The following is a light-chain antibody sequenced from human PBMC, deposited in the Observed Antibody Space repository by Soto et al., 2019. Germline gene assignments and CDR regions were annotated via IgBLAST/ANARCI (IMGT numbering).Light chain of an antibody. Sequence: EIVRTQSPATLSVSPGERATLSCRASQSVSSNLAWYPQKPGQAPMLLIYGASTRATGIPARFIGSGAGTEFTLTISSLQCEDFAVYYCQQYNNWHLTFGQGTKVEIK. CDR1: QSVSSN. CDR2: GAS. V-gene: IGKV3-15*01. J-gene: IGKJ1*01. CDR3: QQYNNWHLT.